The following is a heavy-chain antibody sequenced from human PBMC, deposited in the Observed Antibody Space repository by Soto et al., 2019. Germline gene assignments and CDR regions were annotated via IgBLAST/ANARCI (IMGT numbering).Heavy chain of an antibody. J-gene: IGHJ5*02. CDR1: GGSINYNSYY. V-gene: IGHV4-39*02. CDR3: ARLVVVAPVANA. Sequence: SETQSLTCSVSGGSINYNSYYWGWIRQPPGKGLEWVGGIFYTGTTYYSPSLKDRVTISVDTSKNSFSLNLTSVTAADTAVYFCARLVVVAPVANAWGQGTLVTVSS. D-gene: IGHD2-2*01. CDR2: IFYTGTT.